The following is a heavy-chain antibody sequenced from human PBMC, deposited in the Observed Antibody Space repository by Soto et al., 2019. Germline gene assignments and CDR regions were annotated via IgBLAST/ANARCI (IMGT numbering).Heavy chain of an antibody. D-gene: IGHD5-12*01. CDR3: AKTIEMASIRPFDY. CDR1: GFTFGYYW. J-gene: IGHJ4*02. CDR2: IKWDASEK. Sequence: PGGSLRLSCAASGFTFGYYWMSWVRQAPGKGLEWLATIKWDASEKKYVDSVKGRFTMSRDNAKNTVFLQLNSLRAEDTAVYYCAKTIEMASIRPFDYWGQGTLVTVSS. V-gene: IGHV3-7*03.